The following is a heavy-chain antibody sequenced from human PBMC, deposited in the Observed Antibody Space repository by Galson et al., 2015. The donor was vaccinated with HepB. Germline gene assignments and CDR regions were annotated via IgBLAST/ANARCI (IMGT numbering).Heavy chain of an antibody. Sequence: SLRLSCAASGFTFSGYAMSWVRQAPGKGLEWVSGVTGSGDRTESADSVKGRFTISRDNSKNLVYLQMNSLRAEDTAVYYCAKDLLGTATIRVFDYWGQETLVTVSS. D-gene: IGHD5-24*01. CDR2: VTGSGDRT. CDR1: GFTFSGYA. V-gene: IGHV3-23*01. CDR3: AKDLLGTATIRVFDY. J-gene: IGHJ4*02.